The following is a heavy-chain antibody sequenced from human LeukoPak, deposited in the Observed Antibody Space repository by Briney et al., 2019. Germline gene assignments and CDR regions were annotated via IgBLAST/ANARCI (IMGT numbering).Heavy chain of an antibody. D-gene: IGHD3-16*01. CDR3: ARLTLGTGGYYYYYYMDV. V-gene: IGHV4-4*09. CDR2: IYTSGST. Sequence: SETLCLTCTVSGGSMSSYYWSWIRQPPGKGLEWIGYIYTSGSTNFNPSPKSRVTISVDTSKNQFSLKLSSVTAADTAVYYCARLTLGTGGYYYYYYMDVWGKGTTVTVSS. J-gene: IGHJ6*03. CDR1: GGSMSSYY.